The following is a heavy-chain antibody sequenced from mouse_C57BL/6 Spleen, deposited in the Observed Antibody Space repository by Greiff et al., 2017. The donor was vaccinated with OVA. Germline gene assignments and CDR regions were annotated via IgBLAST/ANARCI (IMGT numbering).Heavy chain of an antibody. D-gene: IGHD2-3*01. J-gene: IGHJ4*01. CDR3: ARDGYSGYAMDY. V-gene: IGHV1-64*01. CDR2: IHPNSGST. CDR1: GYTFTSYW. Sequence: QVQLQQPGAELVKPGASVKLSCKASGYTFTSYWMHWVKQRPGQGLEWIGMIHPNSGSTNYNEKFKSKATLTVDKSSSTAYMQLSSLTSEDSAVYYCARDGYSGYAMDYWGQGTSVTVSS.